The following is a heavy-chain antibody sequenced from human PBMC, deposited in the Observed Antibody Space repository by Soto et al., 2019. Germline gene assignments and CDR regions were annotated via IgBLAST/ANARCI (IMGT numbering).Heavy chain of an antibody. J-gene: IGHJ6*02. CDR1: GYTFTSYG. CDR3: ARDNGPTVVPRFYGMDV. CDR2: ISAYNGNT. V-gene: IGHV1-18*01. Sequence: ASVKVSCKASGYTFTSYGISWVRQAPGQGLEWMGWISAYNGNTNYAQKLQGRVTMTTDTSTSTAYMELRSLRSDDTAVYYCARDNGPTVVPRFYGMDVRGQGTTVTVSS. D-gene: IGHD4-17*01.